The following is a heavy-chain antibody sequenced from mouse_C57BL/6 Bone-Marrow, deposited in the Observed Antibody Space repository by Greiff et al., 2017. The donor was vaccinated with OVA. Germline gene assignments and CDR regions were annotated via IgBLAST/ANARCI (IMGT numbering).Heavy chain of an antibody. CDR2: INPNYGTT. Sequence: LVKPGASVKISCKASGYSFTDYNMNWVKQSNGKSLEWIGVINPNYGTTSYNQKFKGKATLTVDQSSSTAYMQLNSLTSEDSAVYYCAREGAYYSNFYAMDYWGQGTSVTVSS. V-gene: IGHV1-39*01. D-gene: IGHD2-5*01. CDR1: GYSFTDYN. CDR3: AREGAYYSNFYAMDY. J-gene: IGHJ4*01.